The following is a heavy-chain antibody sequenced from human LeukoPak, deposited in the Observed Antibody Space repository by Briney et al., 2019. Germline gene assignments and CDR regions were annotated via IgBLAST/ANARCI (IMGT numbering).Heavy chain of an antibody. Sequence: GGSLRLSCAASRFTFNSFVMSWVRQAPGKGLEWVSSISASGGSTFYADSVKGRFTISRDNSWNTLYLQMSSLRAEDTAVYYCAKDQVISGSEASDIWGQGTMVTVSS. CDR1: RFTFNSFV. D-gene: IGHD2-21*01. CDR2: ISASGGST. CDR3: AKDQVISGSEASDI. V-gene: IGHV3-23*01. J-gene: IGHJ3*02.